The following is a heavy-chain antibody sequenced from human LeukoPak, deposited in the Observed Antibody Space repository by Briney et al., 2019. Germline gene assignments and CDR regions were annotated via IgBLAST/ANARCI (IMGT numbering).Heavy chain of an antibody. CDR3: ARRRRMSSGWYGNWFDP. Sequence: GASVKVSCKASGYTFTSYDINWVRQATGQGLEWMGWMNPNSGNTGYAQKFQGRVTMTRNTSISTAYMELSSLGSEDTAVYYCARRRRMSSGWYGNWFDPWGQGTLVTVSS. V-gene: IGHV1-8*01. CDR1: GYTFTSYD. D-gene: IGHD6-19*01. J-gene: IGHJ5*02. CDR2: MNPNSGNT.